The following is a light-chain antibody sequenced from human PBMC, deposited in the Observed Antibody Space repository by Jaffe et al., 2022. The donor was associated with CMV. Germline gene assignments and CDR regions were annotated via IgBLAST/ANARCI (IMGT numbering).Light chain of an antibody. Sequence: SYELTQPPSVSVSPGQTASITCSGDKLGDKYAFWYQQKPGQSPVLVIYQHTKRPSGIPERFSGSNSGNTATLTISGTQAMDEADYYCQAWDSGIVVFGGGTKLTVL. CDR2: QHT. J-gene: IGLJ2*01. CDR1: KLGDKY. CDR3: QAWDSGIVV. V-gene: IGLV3-1*01.